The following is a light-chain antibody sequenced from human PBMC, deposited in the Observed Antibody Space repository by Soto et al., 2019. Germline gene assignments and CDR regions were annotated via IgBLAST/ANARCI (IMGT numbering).Light chain of an antibody. J-gene: IGKJ5*01. CDR3: QQRSNWPPEIT. Sequence: EFVLAHSPATLSLSPGERATVSCRASQIVSISLAWYQQKPGQAPRLLIYDASNRATGVPARFSGSGSGTDFTLTVSSLEPEDFALYYCQQRSNWPPEITFGQGTRLEIK. CDR2: DAS. CDR1: QIVSIS. V-gene: IGKV3-11*01.